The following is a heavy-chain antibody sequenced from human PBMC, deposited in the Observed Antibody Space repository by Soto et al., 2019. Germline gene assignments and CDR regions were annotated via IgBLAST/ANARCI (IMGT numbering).Heavy chain of an antibody. CDR2: IKSKTDGGTT. CDR3: TNDIQRRLRLLEWLSSPTCFAA. D-gene: IGHD3-3*01. J-gene: IGHJ5*01. V-gene: IGHV3-15*01. CDR1: GFTFRNAW. Sequence: GGSLRLSCGASGFTFRNAWMSWVRQAPGKGLVWVGRIKSKTDGGTTDYAAPVKGRFTISRDDSKNTLYLQTNSLKTEDTAVCYCTNDIQRRLRLLEWLSSPTCFAAWGHG.